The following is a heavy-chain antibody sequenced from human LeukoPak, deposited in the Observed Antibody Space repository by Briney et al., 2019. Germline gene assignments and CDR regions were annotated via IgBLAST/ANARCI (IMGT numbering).Heavy chain of an antibody. CDR2: INPNSGGT. J-gene: IGHJ4*02. V-gene: IGHV1-2*02. CDR3: ARGPGIAAAGTYY. Sequence: ASVKVSCKASGYTFTGYYMHWVRQAPGQGREWMGWINPNSGGTNYAQKFQGRVTMTRDTSISTAYMELSRLRSDDTAVYYCARGPGIAAAGTYYWGQGTLVTVSS. D-gene: IGHD6-13*01. CDR1: GYTFTGYY.